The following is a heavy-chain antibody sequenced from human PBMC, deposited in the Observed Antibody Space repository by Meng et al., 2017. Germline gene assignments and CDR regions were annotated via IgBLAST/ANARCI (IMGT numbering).Heavy chain of an antibody. CDR1: GNTFTGYY. Sequence: QVQLVQSGAEGKKPGASVKVSCKSSGNTFTGYYMHWVRQAPGQGLEWMGRINPNSGGTNYAQKFQGRVTMTRDTSISTAYMELSRLRSDDTAVYYCARSIVATMVFDYWGQGTLVTVSS. CDR3: ARSIVATMVFDY. V-gene: IGHV1-2*06. D-gene: IGHD5-12*01. J-gene: IGHJ4*02. CDR2: INPNSGGT.